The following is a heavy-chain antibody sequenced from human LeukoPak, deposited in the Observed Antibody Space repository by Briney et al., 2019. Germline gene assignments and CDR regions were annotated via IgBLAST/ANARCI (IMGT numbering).Heavy chain of an antibody. D-gene: IGHD6-19*01. J-gene: IGHJ3*02. CDR2: ISWNSGSI. Sequence: GRSLRLSCAASGFTFDDYAMHWVRQAPGKGLEGVSGISWNSGSIGYADSVKCRVTIYRDNANNSLYLQMNSLRAEDMALYYCAKDIRAVAGASSAFDIWGQGTMVTVSS. CDR3: AKDIRAVAGASSAFDI. V-gene: IGHV3-9*03. CDR1: GFTFDDYA.